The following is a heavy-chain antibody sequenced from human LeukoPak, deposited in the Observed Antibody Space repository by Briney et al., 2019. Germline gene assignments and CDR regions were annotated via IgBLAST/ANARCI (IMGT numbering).Heavy chain of an antibody. CDR1: GFTVSSNS. V-gene: IGHV3-53*01. CDR2: IYSGGST. Sequence: GGSLRLSCTVSGFTVSSNSMSWVRQAPGKGLEWVSFIYSGGSTQYSDSVKGRFTISRDNSKNTLYLQMNSLRAEDTAVYYCARVGFGEGYFDYWGQGTLVTVSS. CDR3: ARVGFGEGYFDY. D-gene: IGHD3-10*01. J-gene: IGHJ4*02.